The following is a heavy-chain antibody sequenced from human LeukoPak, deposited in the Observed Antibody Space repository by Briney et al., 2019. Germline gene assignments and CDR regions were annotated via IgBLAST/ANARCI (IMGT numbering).Heavy chain of an antibody. CDR2: IYYSGSI. V-gene: IGHV4-59*08. J-gene: IGHJ3*02. Sequence: SETLSLTCTVSGGSISTYYWSWIRQPPGKGLEWIGYIYYSGSINYNPSLKSRVTISVDTSKNQFSLKLSSVTAADTAVYYCARQWGYSGYATRGAFDIWGQGTMVTVSS. CDR1: GGSISTYY. CDR3: ARQWGYSGYATRGAFDI. D-gene: IGHD5-12*01.